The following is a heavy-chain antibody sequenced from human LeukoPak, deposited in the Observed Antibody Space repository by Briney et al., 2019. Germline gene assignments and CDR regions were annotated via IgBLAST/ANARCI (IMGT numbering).Heavy chain of an antibody. CDR3: ARALAAARYWFDP. Sequence: SETLSLTCTVSGYSISSGYYWGWIRQPPGKGLEWIGSIYHSGSTYYNPSLESRVTISVDTSMNKFSLKLNSVTAADTAVYYCARALAAARYWFDPWGQGTLVTVSS. J-gene: IGHJ5*02. CDR2: IYHSGST. D-gene: IGHD6-6*01. V-gene: IGHV4-38-2*02. CDR1: GYSISSGYY.